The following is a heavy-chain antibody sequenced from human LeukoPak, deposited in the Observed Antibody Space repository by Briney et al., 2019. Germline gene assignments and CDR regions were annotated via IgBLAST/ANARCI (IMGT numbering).Heavy chain of an antibody. J-gene: IGHJ4*02. V-gene: IGHV3-21*01. Sequence: GGSLRLSCAASGFTFSSYSMNWVRQAPGKGLEWVSSISSSSSYIYYADSVKGRFTISRDNAKNSLYLHMNSLRAEDTAVYYCARDSAYYDFWSGSGSFHYFDYWGQGTLVTVSS. D-gene: IGHD3-3*01. CDR1: GFTFSSYS. CDR2: ISSSSSYI. CDR3: ARDSAYYDFWSGSGSFHYFDY.